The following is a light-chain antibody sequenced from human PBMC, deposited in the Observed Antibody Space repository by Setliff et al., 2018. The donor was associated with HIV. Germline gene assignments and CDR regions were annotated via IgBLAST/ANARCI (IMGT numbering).Light chain of an antibody. V-gene: IGLV2-14*03. CDR1: SSDVGGYNY. Sequence: ALTQPASVSGSPGQSITISCTGTSSDVGGYNYVSWYQQHPGKAPKLMISDVSNRPSGVSNRFSGSKSGNTASLTISGLQAEDEADYYCSSYPSITPLYVFGTGTKVTVL. J-gene: IGLJ1*01. CDR2: DVS. CDR3: SSYPSITPLYV.